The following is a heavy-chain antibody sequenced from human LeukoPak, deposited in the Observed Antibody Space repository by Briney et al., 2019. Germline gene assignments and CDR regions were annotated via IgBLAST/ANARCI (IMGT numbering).Heavy chain of an antibody. V-gene: IGHV3-23*01. CDR3: ARQLGYCSGGNCYFDL. D-gene: IGHD2-15*01. Sequence: PGGSLRLSCAASGFTFNSYAMSWVRQAPGKGLEWVSAISGSGESTYDKDSVKGRFSISRDNSKNTLYLQMNSLRAEDTAVYHCARQLGYCSGGNCYFDLWGQGALVTVSS. J-gene: IGHJ4*02. CDR2: ISGSGEST. CDR1: GFTFNSYA.